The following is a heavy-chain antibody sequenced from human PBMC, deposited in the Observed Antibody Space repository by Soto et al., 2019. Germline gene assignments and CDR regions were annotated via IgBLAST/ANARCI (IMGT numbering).Heavy chain of an antibody. CDR1: GFTFTSYW. CDR2: IYPGDSET. J-gene: IGHJ4*02. CDR3: AVLGIRYYYETSASPLDS. D-gene: IGHD3-22*01. Sequence: EVQLVQSGAEVKKPGESLKISCKGSGFTFTSYWIAWVRQMPGKGLEWMGIIYPGDSETRYRSSFQGQVTISADKSITTAYLQWSSLKASDTAMYYCAVLGIRYYYETSASPLDSWGQGTLVTVSS. V-gene: IGHV5-51*01.